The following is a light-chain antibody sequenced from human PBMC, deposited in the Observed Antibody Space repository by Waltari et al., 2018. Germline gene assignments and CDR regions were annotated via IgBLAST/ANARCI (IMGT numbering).Light chain of an antibody. J-gene: IGLJ2*01. Sequence: SYVLTQPPSVSVAPGQTARITCGGGRIESVHWYQPKPGQAPVLVVFDDSDRPSGISERFSGSISGPTATLTISRVEAGDEADYYCQVWESSVVFGGGTKLTVL. CDR1: RIES. CDR3: QVWESSVV. V-gene: IGLV3-21*02. CDR2: DDS.